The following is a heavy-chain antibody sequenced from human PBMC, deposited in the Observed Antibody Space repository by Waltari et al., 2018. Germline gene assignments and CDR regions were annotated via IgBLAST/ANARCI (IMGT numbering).Heavy chain of an antibody. CDR1: GGSPSTYY. J-gene: IGHJ6*03. CDR2: IHYSGSS. Sequence: QVQLQESGPGLVKPSETLSLTCPVSGGSPSTYYWRWVRQSPGKGLEWIGYIHYSGSSVYNPSLRSRVAISLDTPNNQFSLRLRSVTAADAAIYYCARADTSTSYFYYYMDVWGKGTTVTVSS. V-gene: IGHV4-59*01. CDR3: ARADTSTSYFYYYMDV. D-gene: IGHD1-26*01.